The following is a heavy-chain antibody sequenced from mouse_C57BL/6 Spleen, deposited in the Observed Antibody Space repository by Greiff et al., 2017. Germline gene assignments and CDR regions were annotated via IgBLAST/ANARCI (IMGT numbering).Heavy chain of an antibody. V-gene: IGHV1-61*01. CDR2: IYPSDSET. CDR1: GYTFTSYW. Sequence: QVQLQQPGAELVRPGSSVKLSCKASGYTFTSYWMDWVKQRPGQGLEWIGNIYPSDSETHYNQKFKDKATLTVDKSTSTAYMQLSSLTSEDSAVYYCARGDYHLEDYAMDDWGQGTSVTVSS. J-gene: IGHJ4*01. D-gene: IGHD2-4*01. CDR3: ARGDYHLEDYAMDD.